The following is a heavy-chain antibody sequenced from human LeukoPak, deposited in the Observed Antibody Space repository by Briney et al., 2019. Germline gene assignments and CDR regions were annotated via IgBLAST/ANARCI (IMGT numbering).Heavy chain of an antibody. Sequence: SETLSLTCTVSGGSISSYYWSWIRQPAGKGLEWIGRIYTSGSTNYNPSLKSRVTMSVDTSKNQFSLKLSSVTAADTAVYYCAREKRSNYEKINYYYYYMDVWGKGTTVTVSS. CDR1: GGSISSYY. CDR3: AREKRSNYEKINYYYYYMDV. J-gene: IGHJ6*03. V-gene: IGHV4-4*07. CDR2: IYTSGST. D-gene: IGHD4-11*01.